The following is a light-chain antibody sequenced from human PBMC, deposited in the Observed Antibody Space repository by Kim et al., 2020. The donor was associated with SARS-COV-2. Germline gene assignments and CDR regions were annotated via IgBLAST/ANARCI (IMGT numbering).Light chain of an antibody. V-gene: IGLV3-19*01. J-gene: IGLJ1*01. CDR3: NSRDSSGNHLV. CDR1: SLRSYY. CDR2: GKN. Sequence: LGQTVRITCQGDSLRSYYASWYQQKPGQAPVLVIYGKNNRPSGIPDRFSGSSSGNTASLTITGAQAEDEADYYCNSRDSSGNHLVFGTGTKVTVL.